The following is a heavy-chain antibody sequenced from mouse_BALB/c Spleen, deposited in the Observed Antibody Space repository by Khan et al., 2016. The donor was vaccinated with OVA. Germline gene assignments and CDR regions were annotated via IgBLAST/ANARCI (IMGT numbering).Heavy chain of an antibody. CDR2: ISGDSNTI. V-gene: IGHV5-17*02. CDR1: GFTFNSYG. CDR3: ATSYFYGYYFDY. D-gene: IGHD1-1*01. Sequence: EVKLLESGGGLVQPGGSRKLSCAASGFTFNSYGMHWIRQAPEKGLEWVAYISGDSNTIHYADTVKGRFIISRDNPKNTLFLQMTSLMSEDTAMYYCATSYFYGYYFDYWGPGTTLTVS. J-gene: IGHJ2*01.